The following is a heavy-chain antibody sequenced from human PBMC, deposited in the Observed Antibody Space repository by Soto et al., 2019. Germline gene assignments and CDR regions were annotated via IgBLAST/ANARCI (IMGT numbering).Heavy chain of an antibody. V-gene: IGHV1-2*02. CDR3: ALYYDYVWGSYHDC. CDR1: GYTFTGYY. J-gene: IGHJ4*02. D-gene: IGHD3-16*02. CDR2: INPNSGGT. Sequence: GASVKVSCKAPGYTFTGYYMHWVRQAPGQGLEWMGWINPNSGGTNYAQKFQGRVTMTRDTSISTAYMELSRLRSDDTAVYYCALYYDYVWGSYHDCWGQGTLVTAPQ.